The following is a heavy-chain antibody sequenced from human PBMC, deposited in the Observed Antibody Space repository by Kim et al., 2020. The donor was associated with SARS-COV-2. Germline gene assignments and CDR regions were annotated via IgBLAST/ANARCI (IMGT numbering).Heavy chain of an antibody. D-gene: IGHD3-22*01. J-gene: IGHJ4*02. CDR3: ARDSSGKNY. CDR2: STI. Sequence: STIYYADSVKGRFTISRDNAKNSLYLQMNSLRAEDTAVYYCARDSSGKNYWGQGTLVTVSS. V-gene: IGHV3-11*01.